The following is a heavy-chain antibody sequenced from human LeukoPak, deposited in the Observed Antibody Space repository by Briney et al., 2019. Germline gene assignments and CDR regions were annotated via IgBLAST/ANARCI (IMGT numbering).Heavy chain of an antibody. V-gene: IGHV3-30*02. CDR1: GFTFSSYG. CDR3: ADYDSSGYSFDY. J-gene: IGHJ4*02. Sequence: PGGSLPLTCAASGFTFSSYGMHWVRQAPGKGVEWVAFIRYDGSNKYYADYVKGRFTISRDNSKNTLYLQMNSLRAEDTAVYYCADYDSSGYSFDYWGQGTLVTVSS. CDR2: IRYDGSNK. D-gene: IGHD3-22*01.